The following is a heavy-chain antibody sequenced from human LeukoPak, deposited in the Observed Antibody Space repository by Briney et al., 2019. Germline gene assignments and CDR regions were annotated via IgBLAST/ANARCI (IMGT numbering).Heavy chain of an antibody. V-gene: IGHV1-8*01. CDR1: GYTFTNDD. J-gene: IGHJ5*02. Sequence: GASVKVSCKTSGYTFTNDDINWVRQATGQGLECMGWMNPNSGNTGYAQMFQGRVTMTRNTSISTAYMELSSLRSEDTAVYYCARPHCSSTDCHPPEWFDPWGQGTLVTVSS. CDR2: MNPNSGNT. CDR3: ARPHCSSTDCHPPEWFDP. D-gene: IGHD2-2*01.